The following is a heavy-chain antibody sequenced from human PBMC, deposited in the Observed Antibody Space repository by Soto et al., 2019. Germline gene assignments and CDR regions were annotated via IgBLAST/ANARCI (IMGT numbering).Heavy chain of an antibody. CDR2: ILYDEGDT. D-gene: IGHD2-8*01. CDR1: GFSSSRYF. J-gene: IGHJ4*02. Sequence: QVELVESGGGVVQPGRSLRVSCAVSGFSSSRYFMHWVRQAPGQGLEWVALILYDEGDTYYADSVKGRFTISRDNSKNTVYLQMNSLRPEDKAVYECASETRNGGTGLDFWGQGTLVTVSS. V-gene: IGHV3-30*03. CDR3: ASETRNGGTGLDF.